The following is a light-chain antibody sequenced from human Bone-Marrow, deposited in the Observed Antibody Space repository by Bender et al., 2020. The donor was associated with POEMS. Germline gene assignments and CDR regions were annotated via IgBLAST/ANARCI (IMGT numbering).Light chain of an antibody. CDR2: EVT. CDR1: SSDVGRYDY. J-gene: IGLJ1*01. V-gene: IGLV2-8*01. CDR3: CSYADRDTLV. Sequence: QSALTQPPSASGSPGQSVTISCTGTSSDVGRYDYVSWYQQHPGKAPKLMIYEVTKRPSGVPDRFSGSKSGNTASLTVSGLQAEDEADYYCCSYADRDTLVFGTGTKVTVL.